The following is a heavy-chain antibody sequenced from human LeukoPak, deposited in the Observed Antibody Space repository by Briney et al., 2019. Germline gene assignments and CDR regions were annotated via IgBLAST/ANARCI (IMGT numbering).Heavy chain of an antibody. CDR2: INHSGST. D-gene: IGHD1-26*01. CDR1: GGSFSGYY. CDR3: ARGRGRGRGPNWFDP. J-gene: IGHJ5*02. Sequence: SETLSLTCAVYGGSFSGYYCSWIRQPPGKGLEWIGEINHSGSTNYNPSLKSRVTISVDTSKNQFSLKLSSVTAADTAVYYCARGRGRGRGPNWFDPWGQRTLVTVSS. V-gene: IGHV4-34*01.